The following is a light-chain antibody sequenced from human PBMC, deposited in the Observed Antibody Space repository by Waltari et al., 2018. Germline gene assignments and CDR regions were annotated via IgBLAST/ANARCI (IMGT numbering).Light chain of an antibody. J-gene: IGLJ2*01. V-gene: IGLV2-14*03. CDR3: SSYSGSITL. Sequence: QSALTQPASVSGSPGQSITISCTGTSSDFASYNYVSWSQQHPGKAPKLVIYDATYRPSGVSVRFSGSKSGNTASLTISGLQPEDEAAYYCSSYSGSITLFGGGTKLSVL. CDR1: SSDFASYNY. CDR2: DAT.